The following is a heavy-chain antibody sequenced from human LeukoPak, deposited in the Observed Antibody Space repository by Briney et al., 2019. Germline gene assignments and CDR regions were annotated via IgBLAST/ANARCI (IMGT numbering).Heavy chain of an antibody. J-gene: IGHJ4*02. CDR3: ARPNTEATGYYFVY. CDR1: GYTFISYG. CDR2: IDTYKGST. Sequence: ASVKVSCKASGYTFISYGVSWVRQAPGQGLEWMGWIDTYKGSTNYAENLQGTVTVTTDTSTSTVYMELRSLRSDDTAVYYCARPNTEATGYYFVYWGQGTLVTVPS. V-gene: IGHV1-18*01. D-gene: IGHD1-1*01.